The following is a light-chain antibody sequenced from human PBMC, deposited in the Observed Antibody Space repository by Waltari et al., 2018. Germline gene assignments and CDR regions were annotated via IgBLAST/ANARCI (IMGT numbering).Light chain of an antibody. CDR3: CSYAGLGIYV. Sequence: QSGLPQPASVSGSPGQSITISCTGPTSDVGNYNLLSWYQQYPGKAPKLMVYEVTKRTSGVSDRFSGSKSGNTASLTIYGLQSEDEADYYCCSYAGLGIYVFGTGTKVTVL. CDR1: TSDVGNYNL. J-gene: IGLJ1*01. CDR2: EVT. V-gene: IGLV2-23*02.